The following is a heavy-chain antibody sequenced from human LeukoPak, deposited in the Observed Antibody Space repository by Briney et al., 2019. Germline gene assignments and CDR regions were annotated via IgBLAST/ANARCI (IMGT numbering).Heavy chain of an antibody. D-gene: IGHD6-19*01. CDR1: GGSISSSSYY. J-gene: IGHJ4*02. CDR3: AFGSGWYFDY. V-gene: IGHV4-39*01. CDR2: IYYSGST. Sequence: PSETLSLTCTVSGGSISSSSYYWGWIRQPPGKGLEWIGSIYYSGSTYYNPSLKSRVTISVDTSKNQFSLKLSSVTAADTAVYYCAFGSGWYFDYWGQGTLATVSS.